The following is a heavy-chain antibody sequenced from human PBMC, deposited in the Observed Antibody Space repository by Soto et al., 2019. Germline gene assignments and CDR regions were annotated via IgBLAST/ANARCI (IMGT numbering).Heavy chain of an antibody. CDR2: TYYRSKWYN. Sequence: SQTLSLTCAISGDSVSSNTAAWNWIRQSPSRGLEWLGRTYYRSKWYNDYAVSVKSRITINPDTSKNQFSLKLSSVTAADTAVYYCARGGLDIVVVVAATLQNWFDPWGQGTLVTVSS. V-gene: IGHV6-1*01. CDR3: ARGGLDIVVVVAATLQNWFDP. D-gene: IGHD2-15*01. CDR1: GDSVSSNTAA. J-gene: IGHJ5*02.